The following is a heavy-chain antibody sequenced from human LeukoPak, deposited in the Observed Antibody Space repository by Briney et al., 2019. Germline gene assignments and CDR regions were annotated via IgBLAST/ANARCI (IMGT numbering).Heavy chain of an antibody. CDR1: GGSFSGYY. D-gene: IGHD2-2*02. Sequence: PSETLSLTCAVYGGSFSGYYWSWIRQPPGKGLEWIGEINHSGSTNYNPSLKSRVTISVDTSKNQFSLKLSSVTAADTAVYYCARGRGYCSSTSCYRHYYYMDVWGKGTTVTVSS. J-gene: IGHJ6*03. V-gene: IGHV4-34*01. CDR3: ARGRGYCSSTSCYRHYYYMDV. CDR2: INHSGST.